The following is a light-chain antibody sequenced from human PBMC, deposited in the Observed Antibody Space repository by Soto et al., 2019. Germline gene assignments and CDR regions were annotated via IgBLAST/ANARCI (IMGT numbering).Light chain of an antibody. Sequence: DIVMTQSPNSLAVSLGERATINCKSSQSVLYSSNNQNYLAWYQQKPGQPPKLLIYWASTRESGVPDRFSGSGSWADFTLTISSLQAEDVAVYYCQQYYSTPLTFGQGTKVEIK. J-gene: IGKJ1*01. CDR3: QQYYSTPLT. CDR1: QSVLYSSNNQNY. CDR2: WAS. V-gene: IGKV4-1*01.